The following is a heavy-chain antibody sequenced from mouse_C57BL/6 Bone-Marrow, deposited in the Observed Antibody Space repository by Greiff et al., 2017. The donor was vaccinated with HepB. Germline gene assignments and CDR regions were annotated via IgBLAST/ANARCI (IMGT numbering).Heavy chain of an antibody. CDR3: VRHGDDYAAWFAY. Sequence: EVMLVESGGGLVQPKGSLKLSCAASGFSFNTYAMNWVRQAPGKGLEWVARIRSKSNNYATYYADSVKDRFTISRDDSESMLYLQMNNLKTEDTAMYYCVRHGDDYAAWFAYWGQGTLVTVSA. D-gene: IGHD2-4*01. V-gene: IGHV10-1*01. CDR1: GFSFNTYA. J-gene: IGHJ3*01. CDR2: IRSKSNNYAT.